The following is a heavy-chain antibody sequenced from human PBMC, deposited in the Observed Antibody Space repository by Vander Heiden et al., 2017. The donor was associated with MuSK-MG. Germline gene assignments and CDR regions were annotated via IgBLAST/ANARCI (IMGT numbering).Heavy chain of an antibody. D-gene: IGHD2-15*01. CDR3: AKARVVAATPNDY. J-gene: IGHJ4*02. CDR2: ISGSCGST. Sequence: EVQLLESGGGLVQPGGSLRLSCAATGFTFSSYAMGWVRQAPGKGLVWVSSISGSCGSTYYADSVKGRFTISRDNSKNTLYLQMNSLRAEDTAVYYCAKARVVAATPNDYWGQGTLVTVSS. V-gene: IGHV3-23*01. CDR1: GFTFSSYA.